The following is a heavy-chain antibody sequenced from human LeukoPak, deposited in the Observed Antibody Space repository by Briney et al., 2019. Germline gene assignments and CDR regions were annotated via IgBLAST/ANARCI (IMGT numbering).Heavy chain of an antibody. D-gene: IGHD4-23*01. V-gene: IGHV1-69*05. CDR2: IIPIFGTA. CDR3: ARGLRYGGIYYFDY. CDR1: GYTFTSYG. Sequence: SVKVSCKASGYTFTSYGISWVRQAPGQGLEWMGGIIPIFGTANYAQKFQGRVTITTDESTSTAYMELSSLRSEDTAVYYCARGLRYGGIYYFDYWGQGTLVTVSS. J-gene: IGHJ4*02.